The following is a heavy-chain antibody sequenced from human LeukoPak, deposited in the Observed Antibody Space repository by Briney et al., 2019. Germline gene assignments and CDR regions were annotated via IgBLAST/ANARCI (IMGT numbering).Heavy chain of an antibody. Sequence: GGSLRLSCAASGFTFSNYAMSWVRQAPGKGLEWVSVISGSGDSTYYADSVKGRFTISRDNSKNTLYLQMNSLRAEDTAVYYCAKHRTYCTSINCYNVFDYWGQGTLVTVSS. CDR1: GFTFSNYA. J-gene: IGHJ4*02. CDR2: ISGSGDST. D-gene: IGHD2-2*02. CDR3: AKHRTYCTSINCYNVFDY. V-gene: IGHV3-23*01.